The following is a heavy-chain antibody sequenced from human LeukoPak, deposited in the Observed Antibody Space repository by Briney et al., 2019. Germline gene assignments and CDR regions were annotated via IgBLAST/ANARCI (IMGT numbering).Heavy chain of an antibody. J-gene: IGHJ6*03. CDR2: INHSGST. Sequence: SETLSLTCAVYGGSFSGYYWSWIRQPPGKGLEWIGEINHSGSTNYNPSLKSRVTISVDTSKNQFSLKLSSVTAADTAVYYCARCLRYNWNDPYYYYYMDVWGKGTTVTVSS. V-gene: IGHV4-34*01. CDR3: ARCLRYNWNDPYYYYYMDV. CDR1: GGSFSGYY. D-gene: IGHD1-1*01.